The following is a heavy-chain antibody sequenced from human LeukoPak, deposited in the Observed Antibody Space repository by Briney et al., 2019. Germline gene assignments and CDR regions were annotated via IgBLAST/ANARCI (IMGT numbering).Heavy chain of an antibody. Sequence: ASVKVSCKASGYTFTSYAISWVRQAPGQGLEWMGRIIPILGIANYAQKFQGRVTITADKSTSTAYMELSSLRSEDTAVYYCARKRPDSSGYYYDAFDIWGQGTMVTVSS. J-gene: IGHJ3*02. V-gene: IGHV1-69*04. CDR2: IIPILGIA. CDR3: ARKRPDSSGYYYDAFDI. CDR1: GYTFTSYA. D-gene: IGHD3-22*01.